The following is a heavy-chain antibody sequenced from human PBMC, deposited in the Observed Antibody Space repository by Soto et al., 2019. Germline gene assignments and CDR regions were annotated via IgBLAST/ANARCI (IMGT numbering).Heavy chain of an antibody. V-gene: IGHV4-61*08. CDR2: VQYSGDT. CDR1: GGSVGSGAYY. D-gene: IGHD3-22*01. Sequence: SETLSLTCIVSGGSVGSGAYYWSWIRQPPGNALEWIGYVQYSGDTNYNSPLKSRVTISVDMSRNRFSLKLTSVTAADTAFYYCARHDYSDRAFDLWGQGTMVTVSS. CDR3: ARHDYSDRAFDL. J-gene: IGHJ3*01.